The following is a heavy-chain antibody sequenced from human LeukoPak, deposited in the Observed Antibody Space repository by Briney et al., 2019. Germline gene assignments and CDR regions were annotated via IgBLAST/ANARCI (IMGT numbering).Heavy chain of an antibody. CDR3: ARSTGGWSYFDY. V-gene: IGHV4-59*01. Sequence: SETLSLTCTVSGGSISSNYWSWIRQPPGKGLEWIGYIYDSGTTNYNPSLKSRATISEDTSKNQFSLKLSSVTAADTAVYYCARSTGGWSYFDYWGQGTLVTV. D-gene: IGHD6-19*01. CDR1: GGSISSNY. J-gene: IGHJ4*02. CDR2: IYDSGTT.